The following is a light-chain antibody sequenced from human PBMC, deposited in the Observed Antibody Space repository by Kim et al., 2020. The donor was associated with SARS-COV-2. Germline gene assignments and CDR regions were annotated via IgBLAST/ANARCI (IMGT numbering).Light chain of an antibody. CDR1: SSDIGDYTY. CDR3: SSYTSTHTLV. J-gene: IGLJ1*01. V-gene: IGLV2-14*03. Sequence: GQSITISFTGTSSDIGDYTYVSWYQQDPGKAPKLMIYDVSKRPSGVSNRFSGSKSGNTASLTISGLQAEDEADYYCSSYTSTHTLVFGTGTKVTVL. CDR2: DVS.